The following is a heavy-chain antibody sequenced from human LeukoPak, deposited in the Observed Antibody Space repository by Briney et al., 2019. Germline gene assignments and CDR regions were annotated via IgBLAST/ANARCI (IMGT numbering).Heavy chain of an antibody. CDR1: GYTFTGYY. V-gene: IGHV1-2*06. J-gene: IGHJ4*02. D-gene: IGHD4-17*01. CDR3: AREYDDYGDYFDC. CDR2: INPNSGGT. Sequence: AASVKVSCKASGYTFTGYYMHWVRQAPGQGLEWMGRINPNSGGTNYAQKFQGRVTMTRDTSISTAYMELSRLRSDDTAVYYCAREYDDYGDYFDCWGQGTLVTVSS.